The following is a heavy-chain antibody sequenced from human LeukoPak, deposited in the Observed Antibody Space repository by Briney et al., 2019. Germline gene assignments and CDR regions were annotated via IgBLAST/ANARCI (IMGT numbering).Heavy chain of an antibody. CDR1: GGSISRHC. CDR3: ARLLDNDSSGDPDTFDM. J-gene: IGHJ3*02. D-gene: IGHD3-22*01. V-gene: IGHV4-59*11. Sequence: SETLSLTCSVSGGSISRHCWSWIRQPPGKGLEWMAFIHYSGRTKYNPSLQSRVTISIDTSENNFSLRLTSVTAADTAVYYCARLLDNDSSGDPDTFDMWGQGTVVSVSS. CDR2: IHYSGRT.